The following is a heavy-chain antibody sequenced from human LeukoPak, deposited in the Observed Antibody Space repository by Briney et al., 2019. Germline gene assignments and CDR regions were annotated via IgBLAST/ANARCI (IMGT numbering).Heavy chain of an antibody. V-gene: IGHV3-23*01. J-gene: IGHJ3*02. CDR1: GFTFSSSA. CDR3: AKDRESIVVVTAFDI. CDR2: ISGSGGST. Sequence: GGSLRLSCAASGFTFSSSAMSWVRQAPGKGLEWVSVISGSGGSTYYADSVKGRFTISRDNSKNTLYLQMNSLRAEDTAIYYCAKDRESIVVVTAFDIWGQGAMVTVSS. D-gene: IGHD2-21*02.